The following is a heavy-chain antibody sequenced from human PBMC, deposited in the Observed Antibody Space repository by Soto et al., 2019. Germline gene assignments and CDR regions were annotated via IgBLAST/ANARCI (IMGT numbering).Heavy chain of an antibody. D-gene: IGHD3-10*01. CDR2: ISAYNGNT. J-gene: IGHJ4*02. CDR3: ASSEGGMRAGEPPDY. V-gene: IGHV1-18*01. Sequence: QVQLVQSGAEVKKPGASVKVSCKASGYTFTSYGISWVRQAPGQGLEWMGWISAYNGNTNYAQKLQGRVTMTTDTSTSTAYVELRSLRSDDTAVYYCASSEGGMRAGEPPDYWGQGTLVTVSS. CDR1: GYTFTSYG.